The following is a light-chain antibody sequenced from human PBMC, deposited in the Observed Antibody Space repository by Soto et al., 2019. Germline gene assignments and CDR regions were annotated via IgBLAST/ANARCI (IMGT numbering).Light chain of an antibody. Sequence: DTQMTQSPSSLSASVGDRVTITCRSSQSISNYVNWYQQRPGKAPKLLIYAASTLHSGVPSRFSGSGSGRDFTITISSLHPEDFSTYYCQQSYHTLPLTFGGGTKVEV. V-gene: IGKV1-39*01. CDR1: QSISNY. CDR3: QQSYHTLPLT. CDR2: AAS. J-gene: IGKJ4*02.